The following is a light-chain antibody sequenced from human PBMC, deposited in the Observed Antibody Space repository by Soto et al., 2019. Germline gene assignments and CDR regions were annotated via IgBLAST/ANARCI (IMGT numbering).Light chain of an antibody. CDR3: QQRAGSST. CDR1: QTVSNQ. CDR2: DAS. V-gene: IGKV3-11*01. Sequence: EIVLTQSPVTLSLSPGERATLSCRASQTVSNQLAWYQQKPGQAPRLLIYDASRRVTGIPARFSGSGSGTDFTLTLSSLETEDFAVYYCQQRAGSSTFGQGTRLEMK. J-gene: IGKJ5*01.